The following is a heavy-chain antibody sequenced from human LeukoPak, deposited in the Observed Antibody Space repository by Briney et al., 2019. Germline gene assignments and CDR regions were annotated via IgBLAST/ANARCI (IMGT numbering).Heavy chain of an antibody. Sequence: GASVKVSCKASGYTFTSYGISWVRQAPGQGLEWMGWVSAYNGNTNYAQKLQGRVTMTTDTSTSTAYMELRSLRSDDTAVYYCATHSSGWYVFAYWGQGTLVTVSS. CDR3: ATHSSGWYVFAY. CDR2: VSAYNGNT. V-gene: IGHV1-18*01. CDR1: GYTFTSYG. D-gene: IGHD6-19*01. J-gene: IGHJ4*02.